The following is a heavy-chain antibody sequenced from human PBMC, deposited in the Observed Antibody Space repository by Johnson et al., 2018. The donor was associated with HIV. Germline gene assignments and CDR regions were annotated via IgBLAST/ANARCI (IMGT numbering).Heavy chain of an antibody. CDR2: ISSNGGST. D-gene: IGHD2-21*02. CDR1: GFTFSSYA. CDR3: ARKVVTADDAFDI. V-gene: IGHV3-64*01. Sequence: VQLVESGGGLVQPGGSLRLSCAASGFTFSSYAMHWVRQAPGKGLEYVSAISSNGGSTYYANSVKGRFTISRDNSKNTLYLQMGSLRAEEMAVYYCARKVVTADDAFDIWGQGTMVTVSS. J-gene: IGHJ3*02.